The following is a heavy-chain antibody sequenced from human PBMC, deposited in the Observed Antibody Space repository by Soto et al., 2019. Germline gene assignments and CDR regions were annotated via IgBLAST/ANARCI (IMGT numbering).Heavy chain of an antibody. CDR1: GFTVSSNY. D-gene: IGHD2-21*02. J-gene: IGHJ3*02. CDR3: AGYCGGDCYGSGAFDI. Sequence: EVQLVESGGGLVQPGGSLRLSCAASGFTVSSNYMSWVRQAPGKGLEWVSVIYSGGSTYYADSVKGRFTISRDNSKNTLYLQMNSLRAEDTAVYYCAGYCGGDCYGSGAFDIWGQGTMVTVSS. V-gene: IGHV3-66*01. CDR2: IYSGGST.